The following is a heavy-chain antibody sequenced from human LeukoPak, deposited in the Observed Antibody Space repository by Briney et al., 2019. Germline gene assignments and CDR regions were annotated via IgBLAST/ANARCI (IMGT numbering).Heavy chain of an antibody. Sequence: GGSLRLSCAASGFTFSSYAMHWVRQAPGKGLEWVAVISYDGSNKYYADSVKGRFTISRDNSKNTLYLQMNSLTAADTAVYYCARAFHPPDFAFGRAPYYFDLWGQGTLVTVSS. CDR2: ISYDGSNK. V-gene: IGHV3-30*04. CDR3: ARAFHPPDFAFGRAPYYFDL. J-gene: IGHJ4*01. D-gene: IGHD3-16*01. CDR1: GFTFSSYA.